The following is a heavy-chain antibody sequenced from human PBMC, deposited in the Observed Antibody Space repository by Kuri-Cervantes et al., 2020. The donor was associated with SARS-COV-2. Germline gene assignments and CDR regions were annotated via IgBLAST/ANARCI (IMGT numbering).Heavy chain of an antibody. D-gene: IGHD6-6*01. CDR3: AIGDSSSPHDALDI. CDR2: ISSSGTTT. V-gene: IGHV3-11*04. Sequence: GESLKISCAASGFTFSDYYMHWIRQAPGKGLEWVSYISSSGTTTYYADSVEGRFTISRDNAKKSLYVQMNSLRAVDTAVYYCAIGDSSSPHDALDIWGQGTMVTVSS. CDR1: GFTFSDYY. J-gene: IGHJ3*02.